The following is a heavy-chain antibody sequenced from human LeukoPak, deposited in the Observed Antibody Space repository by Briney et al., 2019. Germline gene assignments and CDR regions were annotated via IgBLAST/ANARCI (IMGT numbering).Heavy chain of an antibody. CDR2: INPNSGGT. V-gene: IGHV1-2*06. CDR3: ARDSRLVTNLNYYYYYMDV. CDR1: GYTFTGYY. J-gene: IGHJ6*03. Sequence: GASVKVSCKASGYTFTGYYMHWVRQAPGQGLEWMGRINPNSGGTNYAQKFQGRVTMTRDTSISTAYMELSRLRSDDTAVYYCARDSRLVTNLNYYYYYMDVWGKGTTVTVSS. D-gene: IGHD6-19*01.